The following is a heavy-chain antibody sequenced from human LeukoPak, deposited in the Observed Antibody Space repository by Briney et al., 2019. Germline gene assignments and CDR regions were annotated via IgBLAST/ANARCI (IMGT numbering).Heavy chain of an antibody. CDR1: GYTFTSYY. D-gene: IGHD3-22*01. Sequence: ALVKVSCKASGYTFTSYYMHWVRQAPGQGLEWMGIINPSGGSTSYAQKFQGRVTMTRDTSTSTVYMELSSLRSEDTAVYYCARMNLPTYYYDSSGYLTDWGQGTLVTVSS. CDR3: ARMNLPTYYYDSSGYLTD. V-gene: IGHV1-46*03. CDR2: INPSGGST. J-gene: IGHJ4*02.